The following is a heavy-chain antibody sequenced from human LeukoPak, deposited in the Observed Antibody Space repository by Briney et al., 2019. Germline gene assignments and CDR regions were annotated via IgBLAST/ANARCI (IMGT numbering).Heavy chain of an antibody. CDR1: GGSISSGDYY. CDR2: IYYSGST. Sequence: SETLSLTCTVSGGSISSGDYYWSWIRQPPGKGLEWIGYIYYSGSTYYNPSLKSRVTISVATSKYQFSLKLSSVTAADTAVYYCARDYYDSSGYYYIPFDYWGQGTLVTVSS. D-gene: IGHD3-22*01. J-gene: IGHJ4*02. CDR3: ARDYYDSSGYYYIPFDY. V-gene: IGHV4-30-4*08.